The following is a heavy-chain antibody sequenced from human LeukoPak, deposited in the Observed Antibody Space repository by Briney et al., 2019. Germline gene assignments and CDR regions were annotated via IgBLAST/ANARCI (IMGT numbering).Heavy chain of an antibody. V-gene: IGHV4-39*01. CDR3: ATLYDSSGYWDLFADY. CDR2: IFYSGST. Sequence: SETLSLTCTVSGDSISSSSFYWGWIRQPPGKGLTWIGHIFYSGSTYYNPSLKSRVTISVDTSKNQFSLKLSSVTAADTAVYYCATLYDSSGYWDLFADYWGQGTLVTVSS. D-gene: IGHD3-22*01. J-gene: IGHJ4*02. CDR1: GDSISSSSFY.